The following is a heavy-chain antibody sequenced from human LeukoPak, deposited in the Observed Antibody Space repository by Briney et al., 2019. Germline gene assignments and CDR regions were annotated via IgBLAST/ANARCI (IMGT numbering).Heavy chain of an antibody. D-gene: IGHD2-21*02. J-gene: IGHJ6*02. CDR2: ISAYNGNT. V-gene: IGHV1-18*01. CDR1: GYTFTCYG. Sequence: ASVKVSCKASGYTFTCYGISWVRQAPGQGLEWMGWISAYNGNTNYAQKLQGRVTMTTDTSTSTAYMELRSLRSDDTAVYYCARDEPDLVTAMQPYYYYGMDVWGQGTTVTVSS. CDR3: ARDEPDLVTAMQPYYYYGMDV.